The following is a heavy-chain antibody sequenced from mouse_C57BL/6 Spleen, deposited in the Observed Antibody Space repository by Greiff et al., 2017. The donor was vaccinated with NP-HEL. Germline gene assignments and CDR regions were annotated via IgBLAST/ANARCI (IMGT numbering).Heavy chain of an antibody. V-gene: IGHV1-50*01. CDR1: GYTFTSYW. CDR2: IDPSDSYT. Sequence: QVQLQQPGAELVKPGASVKLSCKASGYTFTSYWMQWVKQRPGQGLEWIGEIDPSDSYTNYNQKFKGKATLTVDTSSSTAYMQLSSLTSEDSAVYYCARSTLVTTGPSWFAYWGQGTLVTVSA. CDR3: ARSTLVTTGPSWFAY. D-gene: IGHD2-2*01. J-gene: IGHJ3*01.